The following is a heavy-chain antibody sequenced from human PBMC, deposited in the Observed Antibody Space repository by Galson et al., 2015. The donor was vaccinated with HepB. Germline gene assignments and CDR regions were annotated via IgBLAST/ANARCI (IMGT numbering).Heavy chain of an antibody. D-gene: IGHD6-6*01. CDR3: SRGRSSSFDY. CDR2: TYYRSTWYN. J-gene: IGHJ4*02. CDR1: GDSVSSNSVA. Sequence: CAISGDSVSSNSVAWNRIRQSPSRGLEWLGRTYYRSTWYNDYAVSVKSRITINPDTSKNQFSLQLKSVTPEDTAVYYCSRGRSSSFDYWGQGTLVTVSS. V-gene: IGHV6-1*01.